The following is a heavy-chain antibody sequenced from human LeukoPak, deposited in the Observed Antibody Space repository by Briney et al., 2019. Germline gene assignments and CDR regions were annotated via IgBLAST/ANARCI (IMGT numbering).Heavy chain of an antibody. J-gene: IGHJ6*02. V-gene: IGHV3-9*01. CDR1: GFTFEDYG. D-gene: IGHD3-22*01. CDR2: ISWNSGSI. CDR3: ARVDYYDSSDGMDV. Sequence: PGGSLRLSCAASGFTFEDYGMHWVRQAPGKGLEWVSGISWNSGSIGYASSVKGRFTISRDNAENSLYLQMNSLRVEDTAVYYCARVDYYDSSDGMDVRGQGTTVTVSS.